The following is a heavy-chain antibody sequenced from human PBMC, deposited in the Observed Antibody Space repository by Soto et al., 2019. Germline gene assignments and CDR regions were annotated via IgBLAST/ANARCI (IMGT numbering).Heavy chain of an antibody. CDR3: ARGAGYSNFDY. J-gene: IGHJ4*02. D-gene: IGHD5-18*01. V-gene: IGHV1-69*02. CDR2: IIPILGIA. CDR1: GGTFSSYT. Sequence: QVQLVQSGAEVKKPGSSVKVSCKPSGGTFSSYTISWVRQAPGQGLEWMGRIIPILGIANYAQKFQGRVTITADKSTSTAYMELSSLRSEDTAVYYCARGAGYSNFDYWGQGTLVTVSS.